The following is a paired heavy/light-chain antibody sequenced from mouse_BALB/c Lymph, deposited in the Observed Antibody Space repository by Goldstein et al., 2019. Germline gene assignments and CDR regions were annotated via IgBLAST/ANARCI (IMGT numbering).Heavy chain of an antibody. CDR3: ARLYGNYNYFDY. V-gene: IGHV5-9*02. CDR1: GFAFSSYD. J-gene: IGHJ2*01. D-gene: IGHD2-1*01. CDR2: ISSGGSYT. Sequence: EVKLVESGGGLVKPGGSLKLSCAASGFAFSSYDMSWVRQTPEKRLEWVATISSGGSYTYYPDSVKGRFTISRDNARNTLYLQMSSLRSEDTALYYCARLYGNYNYFDYWGQGTTLTVSS.
Light chain of an antibody. CDR2: DTS. V-gene: IGKV4-55*01. CDR3: QQWSSYPPT. J-gene: IGKJ2*01. Sequence: QIVLTQSPAIMSASPGEKVTMTCSASSSVSYMYWYQQKPGSSPRLLIYDTSNLASGVPVRFSGSGSGTSYSLTISRMEAEDAATYYCQQWSSYPPTFGGGTKLEIK. CDR1: SSVSY.